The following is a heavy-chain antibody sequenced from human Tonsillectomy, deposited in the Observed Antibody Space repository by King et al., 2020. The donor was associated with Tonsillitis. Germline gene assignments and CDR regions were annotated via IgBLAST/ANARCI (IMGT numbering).Heavy chain of an antibody. J-gene: IGHJ4*02. V-gene: IGHV5-10-1*03. CDR1: GYSFTTYW. Sequence: QLVQSGAEVKKPGESLRISCKGSGYSFTTYWITWVRQMPGKGLEWMGTIDPSDSYTNYSPSFQGHVTISADKSTNTAYLQWSSLKASDTAMYYCARTAGIAAAGTFLDYWGQGTWSPSPQ. CDR2: IDPSDSYT. D-gene: IGHD6-13*01. CDR3: ARTAGIAAAGTFLDY.